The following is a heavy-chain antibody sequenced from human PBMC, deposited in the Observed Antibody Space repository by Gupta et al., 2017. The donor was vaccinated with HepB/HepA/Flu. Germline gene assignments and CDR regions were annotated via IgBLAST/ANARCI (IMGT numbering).Heavy chain of an antibody. Sequence: QVQLVQSGAEVKKPGASVKVSCKASGYTFTSYAMHWVRQAPGQRLEWMGWINAGNGNTKYAQKFQGRVTINRDTSASTAYMELSSLRSEDTAVYYCARDKYSSGWYGYWGQGTLVTVSS. CDR3: ARDKYSSGWYGY. CDR1: GYTFTSYA. V-gene: IGHV1-3*01. CDR2: INAGNGNT. D-gene: IGHD6-19*01. J-gene: IGHJ4*02.